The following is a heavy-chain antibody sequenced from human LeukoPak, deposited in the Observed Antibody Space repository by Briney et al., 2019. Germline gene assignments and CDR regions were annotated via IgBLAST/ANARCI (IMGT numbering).Heavy chain of an antibody. CDR2: IRYDGSNK. D-gene: IGHD3-22*01. CDR3: TKTAYYYDSSGYYDFDY. J-gene: IGHJ4*02. CDR1: GFTFSSYG. V-gene: IGHV3-30*02. Sequence: GGSLRLSCAASGFTFSSYGMHWVRQAPGKGLEWVAFIRYDGSNKYYADSVKGRFTISRDNSKNTAYLQMNSLKTEDTAVYYCTKTAYYYDSSGYYDFDYWGQGTLVTVSS.